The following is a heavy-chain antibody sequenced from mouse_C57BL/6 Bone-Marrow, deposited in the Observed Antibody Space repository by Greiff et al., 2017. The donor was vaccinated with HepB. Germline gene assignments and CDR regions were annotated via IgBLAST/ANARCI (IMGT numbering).Heavy chain of an antibody. CDR3: ARSGYYGSSYSYWYCDV. V-gene: IGHV14-3*01. J-gene: IGHJ1*03. D-gene: IGHD1-1*01. CDR2: IDPANGNT. CDR1: GFNIKNTY. Sequence: EVQLQQSVAELVRPGASVKLSCTASGFNIKNTYMHWVKQRPEQGLEWIGRIDPANGNTKYAPKFQGKATITADTSSNTAYLQLSSLTSEDTAIYYCARSGYYGSSYSYWYCDVWGTGTTVTVSS.